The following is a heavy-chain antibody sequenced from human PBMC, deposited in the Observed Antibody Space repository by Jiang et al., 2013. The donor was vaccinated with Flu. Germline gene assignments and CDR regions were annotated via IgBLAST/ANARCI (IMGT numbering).Heavy chain of an antibody. CDR1: GDSVSSNSAA. D-gene: IGHD3-16*01. J-gene: IGHJ3*02. Sequence: SQTLSLTCAISGDSVSSNSAAWNWIRLSPSRGLEWLGRTYYRSRWQNDYAVSVKSRVTISPDTSRNQFSLQMNSMTPEDTAVYYCTRGGHGAYDIWGQGTMVTVSS. CDR2: TYYRSRWQN. CDR3: TRGGHGAYDI. V-gene: IGHV6-1*01.